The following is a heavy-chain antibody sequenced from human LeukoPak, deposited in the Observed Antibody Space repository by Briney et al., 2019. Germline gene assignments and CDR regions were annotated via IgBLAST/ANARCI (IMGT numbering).Heavy chain of an antibody. Sequence: GGSLRLSCAASGFTFSGSAMHWVRQASGKGLEWVGRIRSKANSYATAYAASVKGRFTISRDDSKNTAYLQMNSLKTEDTAVYYCATDKGAAPAERADYWGQGTLVTVSS. CDR3: ATDKGAAPAERADY. D-gene: IGHD1-1*01. CDR1: GFTFSGSA. CDR2: IRSKANSYAT. J-gene: IGHJ4*02. V-gene: IGHV3-73*01.